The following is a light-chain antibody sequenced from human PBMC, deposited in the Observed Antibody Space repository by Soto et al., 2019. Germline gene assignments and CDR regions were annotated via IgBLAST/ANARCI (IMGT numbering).Light chain of an antibody. CDR1: QGIDNH. CDR2: AAS. Sequence: DIQMTQSPSSLSASVGDRVTITCRASQGIDNHLAWFQQKPGKAPNLLIYAASTLQSGVPSRFTGSGSGTDFTLTISSLQPEDAAIYYCQKCKVAPFTLGGGTKVDIK. J-gene: IGKJ4*01. V-gene: IGKV1-27*01. CDR3: QKCKVAPFT.